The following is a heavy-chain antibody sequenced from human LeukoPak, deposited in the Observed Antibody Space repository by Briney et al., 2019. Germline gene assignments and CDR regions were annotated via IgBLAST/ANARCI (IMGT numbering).Heavy chain of an antibody. Sequence: ASVKVSCKASGYTFTSYAMHWVRQAPGQRLEWMGWINAGNGNTKYSQKFQGRVTITRDTSASTAYMELSSLRSEDTAVYYCARELRTYYYDSSGYYPGYWGQGTLVTVSS. J-gene: IGHJ4*02. CDR3: ARELRTYYYDSSGYYPGY. D-gene: IGHD3-22*01. CDR1: GYTFTSYA. V-gene: IGHV1-3*01. CDR2: INAGNGNT.